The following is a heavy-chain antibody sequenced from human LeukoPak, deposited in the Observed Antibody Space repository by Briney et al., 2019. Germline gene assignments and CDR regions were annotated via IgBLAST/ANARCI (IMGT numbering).Heavy chain of an antibody. CDR3: ARKRAVAGIDY. V-gene: IGHV1-18*01. D-gene: IGHD6-19*01. CDR1: GYTFTSYG. J-gene: IGHJ4*02. Sequence: ASVNVSFKASGYTFTSYGISWVRQAPGQGLEWMGWISAYNGNTNYAQKLQGRVTMTTDTSTSTAYMELRSLRSDDTAVYYCARKRAVAGIDYWGQGTLVTVSS. CDR2: ISAYNGNT.